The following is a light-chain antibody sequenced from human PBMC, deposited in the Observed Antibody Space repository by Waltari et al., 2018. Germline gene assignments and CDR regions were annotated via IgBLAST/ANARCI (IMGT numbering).Light chain of an antibody. V-gene: IGLV2-23*02. CDR3: CSYASDITLV. Sequence: QSALTQPPSVSGSPGQSVTISCPAVRSDGDEYRIISWFRQHPGQAPKLILYDLSNRASYISNRFSGYKSGNTASLTISGLQPEDEADYYCCSYASDITLVFGGGTKLTVL. CDR1: RSDGDEYRI. J-gene: IGLJ3*02. CDR2: DLS.